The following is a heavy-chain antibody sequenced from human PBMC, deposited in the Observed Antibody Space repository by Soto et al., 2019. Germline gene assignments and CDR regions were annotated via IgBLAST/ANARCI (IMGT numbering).Heavy chain of an antibody. Sequence: QVQLQESGPGLVKPSQTLSLTCTVSGYSISSGGYYWSWIRQHPGKGLEWIGYTYYSGSTYYNPSLKNRVTISVDTSNNQFSLNLTSVTAADTVVYYCARGGDVLRPWGQGTLVTVSS. J-gene: IGHJ5*02. V-gene: IGHV4-31*03. CDR1: GYSISSGGYY. D-gene: IGHD3-3*01. CDR3: ARGGDVLRP. CDR2: TYYSGST.